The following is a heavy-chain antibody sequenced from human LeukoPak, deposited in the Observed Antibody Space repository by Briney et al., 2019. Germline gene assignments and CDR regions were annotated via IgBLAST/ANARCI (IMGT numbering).Heavy chain of an antibody. CDR1: GFTFSSYS. CDR3: ARTVTTYWYFDL. V-gene: IGHV3-48*01. J-gene: IGHJ2*01. CDR2: ISSSSSTI. Sequence: PGGSLRLSCAASGFTFSSYSMNWVRQAPGKGLEGVSYISSSSSTIYYADSVKGRFTTSRDNAKNSLYLQMNSLRAEDTAVYYCARTVTTYWYFDLWGRGTLVTVSS. D-gene: IGHD4-17*01.